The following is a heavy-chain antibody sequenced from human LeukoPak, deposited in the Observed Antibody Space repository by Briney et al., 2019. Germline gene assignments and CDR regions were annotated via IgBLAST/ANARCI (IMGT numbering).Heavy chain of an antibody. D-gene: IGHD6-13*01. J-gene: IGHJ4*02. V-gene: IGHV4-59*01. CDR2: IYYSGST. Sequence: SETLSLTSTVSGGSISSYYLSWIRQPPGKGLEWIGYIYYSGSTNYNPSLKSRVTISVDTSKNQFSLKLSSVTAADTAVYYCASSSWKRGPLDYSGQGTLVTVSS. CDR3: ASSSWKRGPLDY. CDR1: GGSISSYY.